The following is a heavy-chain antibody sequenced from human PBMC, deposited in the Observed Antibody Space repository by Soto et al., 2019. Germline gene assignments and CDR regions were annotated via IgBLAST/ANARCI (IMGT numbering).Heavy chain of an antibody. V-gene: IGHV1-2*04. Sequence: ASVKVSCKASGYTFTGYYMHWVRQAPGQGLEWMGWINPNSGGTNYAQKFQGWVTMTRDTSISTAYMELSRLRSDDTAVYYCARPGYDILTGYYGGDYFDYWGQGTLVTVSS. J-gene: IGHJ4*02. D-gene: IGHD3-9*01. CDR1: GYTFTGYY. CDR3: ARPGYDILTGYYGGDYFDY. CDR2: INPNSGGT.